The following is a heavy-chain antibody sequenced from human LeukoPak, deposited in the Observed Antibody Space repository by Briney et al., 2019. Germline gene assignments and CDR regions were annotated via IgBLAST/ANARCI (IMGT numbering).Heavy chain of an antibody. CDR2: MNPNSGNT. CDR1: GYTFTSYD. J-gene: IGHJ5*02. Sequence: ASVKVSFKASGYTFTSYDINWVRQATGQGLEWMGWMNPNSGNTGYAQKFQGRVTMTRNTSISTAYMELSSLRSEDRAVYYCARGKVGARQFDPWGQGTLVTVSS. V-gene: IGHV1-8*01. CDR3: ARGKVGARQFDP. D-gene: IGHD1-26*01.